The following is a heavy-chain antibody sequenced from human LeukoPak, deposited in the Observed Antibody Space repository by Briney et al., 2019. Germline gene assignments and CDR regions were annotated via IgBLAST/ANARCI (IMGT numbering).Heavy chain of an antibody. Sequence: GGSLRLSCAASGFTFSTFAMSWVRQAPGKGLEWVSAISGSGGGAYYADSVKGRFTVSRDNSKNTLSLQMNTLTAEDTAVYYCALYYYGSGSYFPHYFDYWGQGTLVTVSS. CDR2: ISGSGGGA. CDR1: GFTFSTFA. J-gene: IGHJ4*02. D-gene: IGHD3-10*01. V-gene: IGHV3-23*01. CDR3: ALYYYGSGSYFPHYFDY.